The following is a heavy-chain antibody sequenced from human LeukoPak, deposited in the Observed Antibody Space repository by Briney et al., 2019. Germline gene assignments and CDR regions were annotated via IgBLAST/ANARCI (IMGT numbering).Heavy chain of an antibody. J-gene: IGHJ4*02. D-gene: IGHD7-27*01. CDR1: GFTFSTYN. Sequence: GGSLRLSCAASGFTFSTYNMNWVRQAPGKGPEWVSSITSSSSYIYYADSVKGRFTISRDNAKNSLYLQMNSLRTEDTAVYYCVRDGSSWGNFDYWGQGTLVSVSS. CDR2: ITSSSSYI. V-gene: IGHV3-21*06. CDR3: VRDGSSWGNFDY.